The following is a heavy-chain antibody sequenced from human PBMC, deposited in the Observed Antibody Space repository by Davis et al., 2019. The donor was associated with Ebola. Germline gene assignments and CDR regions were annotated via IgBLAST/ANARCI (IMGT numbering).Heavy chain of an antibody. CDR2: IIPILGIA. CDR3: ARDGTPTTGNDY. CDR1: GGTFSSYA. V-gene: IGHV1-69*04. D-gene: IGHD4-17*01. Sequence: SVKVSCKASGGTFSSYAISWVRQAPGQGLEWMGRIIPILGIANYAQKFQGRVTITADKSTSTAYMELSSLRSEDTAVYYCARDGTPTTGNDYWGQGTLVTVSS. J-gene: IGHJ4*02.